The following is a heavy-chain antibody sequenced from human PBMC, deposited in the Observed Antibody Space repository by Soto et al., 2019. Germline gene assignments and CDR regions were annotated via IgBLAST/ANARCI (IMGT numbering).Heavy chain of an antibody. CDR1: GYSFTSYW. J-gene: IGHJ4*02. V-gene: IGHV5-51*01. CDR3: ARHPDVDTAMVDY. CDR2: IYPGDSDT. D-gene: IGHD5-18*01. Sequence: PGESLKISCKGSGYSFTSYWIGWVRQMPGKGLEWIGIIYPGDSDTRYSPSFQGQVTISADKSISTAYLQWSSLKASDTAMYYCARHPDVDTAMVDYWGQGTLVTVSS.